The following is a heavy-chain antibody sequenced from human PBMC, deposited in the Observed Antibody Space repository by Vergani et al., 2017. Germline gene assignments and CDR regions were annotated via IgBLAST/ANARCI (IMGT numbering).Heavy chain of an antibody. CDR1: GSSINNDFYY. CDR3: ARDNKQLRPRAFEL. J-gene: IGHJ3*01. D-gene: IGHD4-23*01. CDR2: IYVSGIT. V-gene: IGHV4-61*02. Sequence: QVQLQESGPGLVKPSQTLSLTCTVSGSSINNDFYYWHWIRQPAGKGLEWIGRIYVSGITVYNSSLQSRVSMSVDTSKNQFSLTLTTVTAADTAVYYCARDNKQLRPRAFELWGQGTMVTVSS.